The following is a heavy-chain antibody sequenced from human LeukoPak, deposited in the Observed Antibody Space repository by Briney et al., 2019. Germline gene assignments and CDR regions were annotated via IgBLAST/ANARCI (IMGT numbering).Heavy chain of an antibody. Sequence: GRSLRLSCAASGFTFDDYAMHWVRQAPGEGLEWVSGISWNSDIIGYADSVKGRFTISRDSAKNSLYLQMNSLRPEDTAFYYCAKDIRSIVVPPDAMDVWGQGTTVTVSS. CDR1: GFTFDDYA. J-gene: IGHJ6*02. D-gene: IGHD2-2*01. V-gene: IGHV3-9*01. CDR3: AKDIRSIVVPPDAMDV. CDR2: ISWNSDII.